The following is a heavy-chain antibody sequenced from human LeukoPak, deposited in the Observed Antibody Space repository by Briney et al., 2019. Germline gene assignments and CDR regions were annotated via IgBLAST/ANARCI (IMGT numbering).Heavy chain of an antibody. CDR1: GSTFSSYG. CDR2: ISYDGSNK. D-gene: IGHD1-14*01. CDR3: AKDGGGGTTSYYYYGMDV. Sequence: GRSLRLSCAASGSTFSSYGMHWVRQAPGKGLEWVAVISYDGSNKYYADSVKGRFTISRDNSKNTLYLQMNSLRAEDTAVYYCAKDGGGGTTSYYYYGMDVWGQGTTVTVSS. J-gene: IGHJ6*02. V-gene: IGHV3-30*18.